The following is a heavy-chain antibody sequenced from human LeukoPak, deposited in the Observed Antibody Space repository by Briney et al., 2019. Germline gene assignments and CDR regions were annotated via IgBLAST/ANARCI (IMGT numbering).Heavy chain of an antibody. CDR1: GFTFSSFS. Sequence: GRCLILSCAASGFTFSSFSMSWVRQAPGRGLEWVSSISSHGDNTYDADSVKGRFTISRDNSENSLYPPIVGLSGEDTAVYYWAKGPRPDLSGAHSVGNWGQGTLVTVSP. V-gene: IGHV3-23*01. J-gene: IGHJ4*02. CDR2: ISSHGDNT. D-gene: IGHD3-16*02. CDR3: AKGPRPDLSGAHSVGN.